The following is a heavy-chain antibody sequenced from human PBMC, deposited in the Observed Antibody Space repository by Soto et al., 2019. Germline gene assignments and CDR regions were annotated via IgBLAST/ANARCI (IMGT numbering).Heavy chain of an antibody. Sequence: GESLKISCAGSGYSFTIYWIGWVRQMPGKGLEWMGIIYPGDSDTRYSPSFQGQVTISADKSISTAYLQWSSLKASDTAMYYCARSLLYSSSSAPVYWGQGTLVTFSS. V-gene: IGHV5-51*01. D-gene: IGHD6-6*01. CDR3: ARSLLYSSSSAPVY. J-gene: IGHJ4*02. CDR2: IYPGDSDT. CDR1: GYSFTIYW.